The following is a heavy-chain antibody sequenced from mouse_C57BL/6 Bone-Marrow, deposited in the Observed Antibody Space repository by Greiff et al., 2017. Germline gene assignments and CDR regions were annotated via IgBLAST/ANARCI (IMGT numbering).Heavy chain of an antibody. D-gene: IGHD3-2*02. Sequence: EVNLVESGGDLVKPGGSLKLSCAASGFTFSSYGMSWVRQTPDKRLEWVATISSGGSYTYYPDSVKGRFTISRGNAKNTLYLQMSSLKSEDTAMYYCARHAHCSSGLHSIAYWGQGTLVTVSA. V-gene: IGHV5-6*01. CDR3: ARHAHCSSGLHSIAY. CDR1: GFTFSSYG. J-gene: IGHJ3*01. CDR2: ISSGGSYT.